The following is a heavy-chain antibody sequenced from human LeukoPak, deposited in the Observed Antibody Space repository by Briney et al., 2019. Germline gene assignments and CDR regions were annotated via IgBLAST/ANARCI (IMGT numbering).Heavy chain of an antibody. D-gene: IGHD3-22*01. CDR1: GGSISSSSYY. J-gene: IGHJ4*02. V-gene: IGHV4-39*01. CDR2: IYYSGST. Sequence: PSETLSLTCTVSGGSISSSSYYWGWIRQPPGKGLEWIVSIYYSGSTYYNPSLKSRVTISVDTSKKQFSLKLSSVTAADTAVYYCATLYYYDSSGYYYIDYWGQGTLVTVSS. CDR3: ATLYYYDSSGYYYIDY.